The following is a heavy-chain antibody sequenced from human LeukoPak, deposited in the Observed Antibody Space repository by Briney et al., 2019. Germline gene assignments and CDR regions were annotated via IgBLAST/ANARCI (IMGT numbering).Heavy chain of an antibody. CDR1: GFTFSSYA. V-gene: IGHV3-23*01. CDR2: ISGSDGTT. CDR3: AKVDNWKYGHHDF. D-gene: IGHD1-1*01. J-gene: IGHJ4*02. Sequence: GGSLRLSCAASGFTFSSYAMSWVRQAPGKGLEWVSSISGSDGTTYYADSVRGRFTISRDNSKYTLSLQMNSLRAEDTAVYYCAKVDNWKYGHHDFWGQGTLVTVSS.